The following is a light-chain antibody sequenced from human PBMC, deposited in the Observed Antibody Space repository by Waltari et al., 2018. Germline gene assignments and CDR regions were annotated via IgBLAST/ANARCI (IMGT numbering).Light chain of an antibody. J-gene: IGKJ1*01. V-gene: IGKV3-20*01. CDR1: QSVSRA. Sequence: ACRASQSVSRALAWYQQKPGQAPRLLIYGASTRATGIPDRFSGSGSGTDFSLTISRLEPDDFAVYYCQHYLRLPVTFGQGTTVEI. CDR3: QHYLRLPVT. CDR2: GAS.